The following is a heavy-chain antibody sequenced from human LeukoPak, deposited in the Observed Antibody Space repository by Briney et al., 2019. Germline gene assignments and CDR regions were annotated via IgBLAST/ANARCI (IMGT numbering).Heavy chain of an antibody. CDR2: ISYDGSNK. CDR1: GFTFSSYG. CDR3: ARGEGRNYCSSTSCHQL. D-gene: IGHD2-2*01. V-gene: IGHV3-30*03. J-gene: IGHJ4*02. Sequence: GGSLRLSCAASGFTFSSYGMHWVRQAPGKGLEWVAVISYDGSNKYYADSVKGRFTISRDNAKNSLYLQMNSLRAEDTAVYYCARGEGRNYCSSTSCHQLWGQGTLVTVSS.